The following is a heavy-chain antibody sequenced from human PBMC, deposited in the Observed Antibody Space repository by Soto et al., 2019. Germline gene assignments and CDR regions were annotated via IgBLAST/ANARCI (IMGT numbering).Heavy chain of an antibody. V-gene: IGHV3-23*01. J-gene: IGHJ4*02. Sequence: DVQLLESGGGLVQPGGSLRFSCAAPGINFLTYAMAWVRQAPGKGLEWVSVISSSGITYYADSVKGRFTTSRDISNSTLFLQTNSLRVEATAVYYCTKMGTSVWYMDYFDYWGRGPLVSVSS. CDR1: GINFLTYA. CDR3: TKMGTSVWYMDYFDY. D-gene: IGHD3-16*01. CDR2: ISSSGIT.